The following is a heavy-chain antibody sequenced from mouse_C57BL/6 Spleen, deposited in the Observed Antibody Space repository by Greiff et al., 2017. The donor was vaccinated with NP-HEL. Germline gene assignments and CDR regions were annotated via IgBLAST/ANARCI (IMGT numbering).Heavy chain of an antibody. D-gene: IGHD1-1*01. V-gene: IGHV14-3*01. CDR1: GFNIKNTY. CDR3: AGRRLDYGSTLYYAMDY. CDR2: IDPANGNT. Sequence: VQLKESVAELVRPGASVKLSCTASGFNIKNTYMHWVKQRPEQGLEWIGRIDPANGNTKYAPKFQGKATITADTSSNTAYLQLSSLTSEDTAIYYCAGRRLDYGSTLYYAMDYWGQGTSVTVSS. J-gene: IGHJ4*01.